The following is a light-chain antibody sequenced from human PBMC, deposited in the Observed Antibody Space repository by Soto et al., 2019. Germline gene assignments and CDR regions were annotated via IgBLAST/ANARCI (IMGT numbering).Light chain of an antibody. CDR1: SSDVGGYNY. Sequence: QYALTQPASVSGSPGQSIAISCTGTSSDVGGYNYVSWYQQHPGKAPKLMIYDVTTRPSGVSNRFSGSKSGNTAALTISGLQAEDEADYYCSSYTRDTSGVFGTGTKLTVL. V-gene: IGLV2-14*03. CDR2: DVT. J-gene: IGLJ1*01. CDR3: SSYTRDTSGV.